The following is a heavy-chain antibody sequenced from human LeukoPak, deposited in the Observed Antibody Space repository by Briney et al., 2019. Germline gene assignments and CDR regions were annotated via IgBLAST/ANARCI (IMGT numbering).Heavy chain of an antibody. D-gene: IGHD3-22*01. Sequence: GGSLRLSCAASGFTFSSYEMNWVRQAPGKGLEWVSYISSSGSTIYYADSVKGRFTISRDNSKNTLYLQMNSLRAEDTAVYYCARESSGYREGAFDIWGQGTMVTVSS. J-gene: IGHJ3*02. CDR1: GFTFSSYE. CDR2: ISSSGSTI. V-gene: IGHV3-48*03. CDR3: ARESSGYREGAFDI.